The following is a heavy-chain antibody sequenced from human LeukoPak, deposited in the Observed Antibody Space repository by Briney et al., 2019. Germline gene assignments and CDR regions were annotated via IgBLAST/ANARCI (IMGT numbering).Heavy chain of an antibody. J-gene: IGHJ4*02. CDR3: ARGNGWYYY. V-gene: IGHV4-59*01. D-gene: IGHD6-19*01. CDR2: MYYSGST. Sequence: NSSETLSLTCTVSGGSISSYYWSWIRQPPGKGLEWIGYMYYSGSTNYNPSLKSRVTISVDTSKNQFSLKLSSVTSADTAVYYCARGNGWYYYWGQGTLVTVSS. CDR1: GGSISSYY.